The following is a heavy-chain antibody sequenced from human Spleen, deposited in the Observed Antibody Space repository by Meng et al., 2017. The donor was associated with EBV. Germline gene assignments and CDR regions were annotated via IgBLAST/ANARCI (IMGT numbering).Heavy chain of an antibody. CDR2: AYYTGRT. Sequence: QVHLHQSGPGLVKPSATLSLTCSVSGGSIYAYYWNWIRQPPGKALEWIGYAYYTGRTNYNPSLKSRVTISLDTAKNEFSLDLSSVTAADTAVYYCARNGYDLYFDSWGQGSLVTVSS. CDR3: ARNGYDLYFDS. CDR1: GGSIYAYY. V-gene: IGHV4-59*01. D-gene: IGHD5-12*01. J-gene: IGHJ4*02.